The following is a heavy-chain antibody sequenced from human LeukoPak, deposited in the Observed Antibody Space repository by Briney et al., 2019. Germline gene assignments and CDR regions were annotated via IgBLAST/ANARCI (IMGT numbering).Heavy chain of an antibody. CDR1: GGSISSSSYS. D-gene: IGHD2-2*01. CDR2: IYYSGST. CDR3: ASTLGYCSSTSCSYFDY. Sequence: SETLSLTCTVSGGSISSSSYSWGWIRQPPGKGLEWIGSIYYSGSTYSNPSLKSRVTISVDTSKNQFSLKLSSVNAADTAVYYCASTLGYCSSTSCSYFDYWGQGTLVTVSS. J-gene: IGHJ4*02. V-gene: IGHV4-39*01.